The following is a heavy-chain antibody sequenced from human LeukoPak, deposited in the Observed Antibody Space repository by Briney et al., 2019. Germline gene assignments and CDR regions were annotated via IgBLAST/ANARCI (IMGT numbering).Heavy chain of an antibody. CDR3: ARAPWGSPAYFDY. Sequence: GGSLRLSCAASGFTFSGSAMHWVRQAPGKGLEWVAVISYDGSNKYYADSVKGRFTISRDNAKNSLYLQMNSLRAEDTAVYYCARAPWGSPAYFDYWGQGTLVTVSS. CDR2: ISYDGSNK. V-gene: IGHV3-30*04. D-gene: IGHD7-27*01. CDR1: GFTFSGSA. J-gene: IGHJ4*02.